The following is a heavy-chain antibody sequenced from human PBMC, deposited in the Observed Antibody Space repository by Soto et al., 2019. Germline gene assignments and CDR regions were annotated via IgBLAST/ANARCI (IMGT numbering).Heavy chain of an antibody. V-gene: IGHV3-48*03. CDR1: GFPFIHYE. Sequence: ESGGRLVQPGGSLTLSCAGSGFPFIHYEMNWFRQAPGRGLEWVSYIKSSGDTGHYADSVKGRCTVSRDNAKNLLYLQLTSLSVEDTATYYCTRDPFDFWGPGTLVVVS. CDR2: IKSSGDTG. J-gene: IGHJ4*02. CDR3: TRDPFDF.